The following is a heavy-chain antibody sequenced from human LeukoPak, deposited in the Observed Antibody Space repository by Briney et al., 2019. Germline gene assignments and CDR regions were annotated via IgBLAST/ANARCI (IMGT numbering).Heavy chain of an antibody. J-gene: IGHJ6*02. D-gene: IGHD6-19*01. Sequence: ASVKVSCKASGYTFTSYGISWVRQAPGQGLEWMGWISAYNGNINYAQKLQGRVTMTTDTSTSTAYMELRSLRSDDTAVYYCAREGIAVAGRPHYYYGMDVWGQGTTVTVSS. CDR2: ISAYNGNI. V-gene: IGHV1-18*01. CDR1: GYTFTSYG. CDR3: AREGIAVAGRPHYYYGMDV.